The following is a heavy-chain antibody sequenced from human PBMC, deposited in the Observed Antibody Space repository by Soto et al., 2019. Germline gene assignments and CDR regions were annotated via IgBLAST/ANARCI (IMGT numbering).Heavy chain of an antibody. CDR1: GGTFSSYA. V-gene: IGHV1-69*13. CDR2: IIPIFGTA. D-gene: IGHD3-3*01. J-gene: IGHJ4*02. CDR3: ARSLQGYDFWSGYPYYFDY. Sequence: SVKVSCKASGGTFSSYAISWVRQAPGQGLEWMGGIIPIFGTANYAQKFQGRVTITADESTSTAYMELSSLRSEDTAVYYCARSLQGYDFWSGYPYYFDYWGQGTLVTVS.